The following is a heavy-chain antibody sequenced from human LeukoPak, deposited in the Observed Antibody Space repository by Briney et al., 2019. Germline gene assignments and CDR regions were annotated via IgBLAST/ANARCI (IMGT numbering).Heavy chain of an antibody. CDR2: IFYGGST. J-gene: IGHJ5*02. CDR1: GGSISSYY. Sequence: PSETLSLTCTVSGGSISSYYWSWIRQPPGKGLEWIGYIFYGGSTNYNPSLKSRVTISLDTSKNQFSLKLSSVTAADTAVYYCARVTWLRLGELSLPDLWGQGTLVTVSS. D-gene: IGHD3-16*02. V-gene: IGHV4-59*08. CDR3: ARVTWLRLGELSLPDL.